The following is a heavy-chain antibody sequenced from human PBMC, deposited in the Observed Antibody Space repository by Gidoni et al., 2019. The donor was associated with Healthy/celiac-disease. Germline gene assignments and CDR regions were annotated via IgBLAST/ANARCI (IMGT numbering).Heavy chain of an antibody. D-gene: IGHD3-10*01. CDR2: ISYDGRKK. CDR3: AKDLDNEETLGLLWFGETTPEGMDV. CDR1: GFTFRSYG. Sequence: QVQQVESGGGVVQPGRSRRLSCAASGFTFRSYGMHWGRPAPGKGLEWVAVISYDGRKKYYADSVKGRFTISRDKSKNTLYLQMNSLRAEDTAVYYCAKDLDNEETLGLLWFGETTPEGMDVWGQGTTVTVSS. V-gene: IGHV3-30*18. J-gene: IGHJ6*02.